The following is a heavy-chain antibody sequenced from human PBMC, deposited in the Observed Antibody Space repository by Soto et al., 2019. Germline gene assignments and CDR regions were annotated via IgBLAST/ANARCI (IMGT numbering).Heavy chain of an antibody. V-gene: IGHV1-8*01. J-gene: IGHJ6*02. CDR2: MNPNSGNT. CDR1: GYTFTSYD. CDR3: ARWPDGYYYYGMDV. Sequence: QVQLGQSGAEVKKPGASVKVSCKASGYTFTSYDINWVRQATGQGLEWMGWMNPNSGNTGYAQKFQGRVTMTRNTSISTAYMELSSLRSDDTAVYYCARWPDGYYYYGMDVWGQGTTVTVSS.